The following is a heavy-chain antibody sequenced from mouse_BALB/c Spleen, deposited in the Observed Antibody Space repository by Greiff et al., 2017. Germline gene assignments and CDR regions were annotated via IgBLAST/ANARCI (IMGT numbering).Heavy chain of an antibody. J-gene: IGHJ4*01. D-gene: IGHD2-4*01. Sequence: QVQLQQSGPELEKPGASVKLSCKASGYTFTSYWMHWVKQRPGQGLEWIGEINPSNGRTNYNEKFKSKATLTVDKSSSTAYMQLSSLTSEDSAVYYCATTMITTGYAMDYWGQGTSVTVSS. CDR2: INPSNGRT. CDR3: ATTMITTGYAMDY. CDR1: GYTFTSYW. V-gene: IGHV1S81*02.